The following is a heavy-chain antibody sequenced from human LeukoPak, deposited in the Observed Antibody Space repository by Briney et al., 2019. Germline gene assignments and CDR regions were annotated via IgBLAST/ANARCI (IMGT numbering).Heavy chain of an antibody. D-gene: IGHD2-2*01. Sequence: SGGSLTLSCAASGFTFNNYAKSWVRQAPGKGLEWVSGITGSGRDTYTADSVSGQFTISRENSKNTLYLQMNSLRVEDTALYYCAKDQGALRASPPLARDYWGQGPLVTVSS. J-gene: IGHJ4*02. CDR2: ITGSGRDT. CDR1: GFTFNNYA. CDR3: AKDQGALRASPPLARDY. V-gene: IGHV3-23*01.